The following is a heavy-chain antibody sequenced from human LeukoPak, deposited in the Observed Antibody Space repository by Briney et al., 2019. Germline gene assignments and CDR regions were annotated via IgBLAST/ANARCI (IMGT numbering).Heavy chain of an antibody. CDR2: IYTSGST. J-gene: IGHJ5*02. V-gene: IGHV4-4*07. CDR3: ARDGIRNWFDP. Sequence: PSETLSLTCTVSGGSISSYYWSWIRQPAGKGLEWIGRIYTSGSTNYNPSLKSRVTTSVDTSKNQFSPKLSSVTAADTAVYYCARDGIRNWFDPWGQGTLVTVSS. D-gene: IGHD5-18*01. CDR1: GGSISSYY.